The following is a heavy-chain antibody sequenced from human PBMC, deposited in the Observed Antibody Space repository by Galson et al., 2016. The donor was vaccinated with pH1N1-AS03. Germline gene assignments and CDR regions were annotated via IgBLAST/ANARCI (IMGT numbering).Heavy chain of an antibody. CDR2: LHTDVSST. Sequence: SLRLSCAASGFNVSNYWMNWVRQAPGKGLVWVSLLHTDVSSTTYADSVKGRFTISRDNAKNTLYLQMNSLRAEDKSVYFCARVTDFYGSVGYSKLHAFDIWDQGTMVSVSS. CDR1: GFNVSNYW. J-gene: IGHJ3*02. D-gene: IGHD3-22*01. V-gene: IGHV3-74*01. CDR3: ARVTDFYGSVGYSKLHAFDI.